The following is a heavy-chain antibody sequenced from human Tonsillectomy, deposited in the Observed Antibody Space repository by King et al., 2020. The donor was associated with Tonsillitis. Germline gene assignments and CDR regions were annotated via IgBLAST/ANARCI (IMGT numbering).Heavy chain of an antibody. J-gene: IGHJ3*02. CDR1: GGSISSGGYS. Sequence: QLQESGPGLVKPSQTLSLTCAVSGGSISSGGYSWRWIRQPPGKGLEWIGYIYYIGSTYYNPSLKSRVTISVDTSKNQFSLKLSSVTAADTAVYYCARYGPDDAFDIWGQGTMVTVSS. D-gene: IGHD3-10*01. CDR2: IYYIGST. V-gene: IGHV4-30-4*07. CDR3: ARYGPDDAFDI.